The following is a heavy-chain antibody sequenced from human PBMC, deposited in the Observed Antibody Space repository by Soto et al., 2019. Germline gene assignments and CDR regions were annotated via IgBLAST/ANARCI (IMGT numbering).Heavy chain of an antibody. Sequence: SQTLSLTCAISGDSVSSNSAAWNWIRQSPSRGLEWLGRTYYRSKWYNDYAVSVKSQITINPDTSKNQFSLQLNSVTPEDTAVYYCARDPTYSSSWYPGYYYYYGMDVWGQGTTVTVSS. D-gene: IGHD6-13*01. CDR3: ARDPTYSSSWYPGYYYYYGMDV. CDR1: GDSVSSNSAA. CDR2: TYYRSKWYN. J-gene: IGHJ6*02. V-gene: IGHV6-1*01.